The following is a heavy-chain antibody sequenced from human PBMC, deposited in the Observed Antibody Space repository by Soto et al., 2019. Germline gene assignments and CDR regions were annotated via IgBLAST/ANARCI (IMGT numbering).Heavy chain of an antibody. CDR1: GGTFSSYA. V-gene: IGHV1-69*04. D-gene: IGHD1-1*01. Sequence: QVQLVQSGAEVKKPGSSVNVSCKASGGTFSSYAISWVRQAPGQGLEWMGRIIPNLGIANYAQKFQGRVTTTADKTTTKADMELSSLRATATGVYDCARGADNYLYYWGQGPLVTVSA. CDR3: ARGADNYLYY. CDR2: IIPNLGIA. J-gene: IGHJ4*02.